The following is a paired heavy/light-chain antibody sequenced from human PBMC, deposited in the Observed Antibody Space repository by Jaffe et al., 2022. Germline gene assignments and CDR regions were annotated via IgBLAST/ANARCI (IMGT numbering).Heavy chain of an antibody. CDR3: ARGDLMGRISSPFYFDY. J-gene: IGHJ4*02. V-gene: IGHV3-48*02. Sequence: EVHLVESGGGLVERGGSLRLSCAASGFSYSSYGMNWVRQAPGKGLEWILYISGSSGTVQDADTVRGRFIISRDNGKNSLYLQMNSLRDEDTAVYYCARGDLMGRISSPFYFDYWGKGAMVIVSS. CDR1: GFSYSSYG. CDR2: ISGSSGTV. D-gene: IGHD6-13*01.
Light chain of an antibody. Sequence: EIVMTQSPATLSVSPGESATLSCRASQSVGNYLAWYQQKPGQAPRFLIYDAFIRATGIPARFSGSGSGTEFTLTISSLQSEDFAVYYCQQYNDWPLTFGGGTKVEIK. CDR3: QQYNDWPLT. CDR2: DAF. CDR1: QSVGNY. J-gene: IGKJ4*01. V-gene: IGKV3-15*01.